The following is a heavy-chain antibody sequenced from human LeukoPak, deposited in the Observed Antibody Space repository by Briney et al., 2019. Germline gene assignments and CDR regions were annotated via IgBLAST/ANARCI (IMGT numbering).Heavy chain of an antibody. CDR2: ISSSSSYI. J-gene: IGHJ4*02. CDR3: ARERELWLLYYFDY. CDR1: GFTFSSYS. D-gene: IGHD5-18*01. V-gene: IGHV3-21*01. Sequence: GGSLRLSCAASGFTFSSYSMNWVRQAPGKGLEWVSSISSSSSYIYYADSVKGRFTISRDNAKNSLYLQMNSLRAEDTAVYYCARERELWLLYYFDYWGQGTLVTVSS.